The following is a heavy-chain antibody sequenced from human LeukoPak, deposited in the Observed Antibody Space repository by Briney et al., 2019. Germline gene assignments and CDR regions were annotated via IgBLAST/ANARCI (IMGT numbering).Heavy chain of an antibody. CDR1: GFTFSSYW. V-gene: IGHV3-74*01. Sequence: GGSLRLSCAASGFTFSSYWMHWVRQAPGKGLVWVSRIKSDGSATGHADSVKGRFTISRDNAKNTLYLQMNSLRAEDTAVYYCAREGVWGGTDTWGQGTLVTVSS. D-gene: IGHD3-16*01. J-gene: IGHJ5*02. CDR2: IKSDGSAT. CDR3: AREGVWGGTDT.